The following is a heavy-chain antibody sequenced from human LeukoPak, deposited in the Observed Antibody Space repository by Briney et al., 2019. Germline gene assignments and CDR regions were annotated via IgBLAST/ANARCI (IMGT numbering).Heavy chain of an antibody. V-gene: IGHV4-39*01. CDR3: VRSVAGGKYFFDD. Sequence: PSETLSLTCTVSRFSISSSSFYWGWIRQPPGKGLEWIGSIYYSGTTYYNPSLKSRVTISVDTSKNQFSLKVTGSTTTVRAVYYCVRSVAGGKYFFDDWGQGTLVTVSS. D-gene: IGHD2-8*02. J-gene: IGHJ4*02. CDR1: RFSISSSSFY. CDR2: IYYSGTT.